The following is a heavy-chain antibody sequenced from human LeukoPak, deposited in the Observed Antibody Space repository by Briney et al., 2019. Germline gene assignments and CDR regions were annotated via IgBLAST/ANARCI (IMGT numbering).Heavy chain of an antibody. CDR2: ISSTDGSA. CDR1: GFTFTNYA. J-gene: IGHJ4*02. D-gene: IGHD3-22*01. V-gene: IGHV3-23*01. Sequence: GGSLRLSCAASGFTFTNYAMVWVRQAPGKGLEWVSAISSTDGSAYYAGSVKGRFTISRDNAKNSLYLQMNSLRAEDTAVYYCARGREYYDSSGYVDYWGQGTLVTVSS. CDR3: ARGREYYDSSGYVDY.